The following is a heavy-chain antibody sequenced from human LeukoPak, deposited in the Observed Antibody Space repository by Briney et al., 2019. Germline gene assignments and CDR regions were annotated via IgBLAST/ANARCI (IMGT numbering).Heavy chain of an antibody. D-gene: IGHD2-2*01. CDR2: IKSDGSST. CDR1: GFTFSSYA. Sequence: GGSLRLSCAASGFTFSSYAMSWVRQAPGKGLEWVSRIKSDGSSTNYADSVKGRFTISRDNAKNTVYLQMNSLRAEDTAVYYCVARGYCSTTSCLLEYWGQGTLVTVSS. J-gene: IGHJ4*02. CDR3: VARGYCSTTSCLLEY. V-gene: IGHV3-74*01.